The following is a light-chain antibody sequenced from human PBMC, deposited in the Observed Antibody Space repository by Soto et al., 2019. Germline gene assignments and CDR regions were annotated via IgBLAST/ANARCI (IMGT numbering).Light chain of an antibody. CDR2: DVS. CDR1: PSVNGN. CDR3: QQYNGSTTWT. Sequence: EVVVTQSPATLSVSPGERATLSCRASPSVNGNLAWYQQKPGQTPRLLIYDVSTRANGVQARFSGRGSGTEFTLTISSLQSEDYALSYCQQYNGSTTWTFGQGTRVEIK. V-gene: IGKV3-15*01. J-gene: IGKJ1*01.